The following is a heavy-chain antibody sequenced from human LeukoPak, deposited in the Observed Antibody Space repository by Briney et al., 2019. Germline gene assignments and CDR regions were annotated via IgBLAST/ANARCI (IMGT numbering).Heavy chain of an antibody. V-gene: IGHV1-69*01. CDR2: IIPMFGAT. CDR3: ARETSNYYYFDS. J-gene: IGHJ4*02. CDR1: GGTFRSFT. D-gene: IGHD4-11*01. Sequence: GASVKVSCKASGGTFRSFTINWVRQAPGQGLEWMGGIIPMFGATNYAQKFQGRVIITADESTTTAYMELRSLRSEDTAVYYCARETSNYYYFDSWGQGTLVTVSS.